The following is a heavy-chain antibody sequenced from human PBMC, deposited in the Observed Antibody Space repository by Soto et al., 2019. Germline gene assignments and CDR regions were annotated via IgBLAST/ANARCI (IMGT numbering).Heavy chain of an antibody. Sequence: ASVKVSCKASGYTFTSYDINWVRQATGQGLEWMGWMNPNSGNTGYAQKFQGRVTITADESTSTAYMELSSLRSEDTAVYYCARPVGAFPRAWFDPWGQGTLVTVSS. CDR3: ARPVGAFPRAWFDP. J-gene: IGHJ5*02. CDR1: GYTFTSYD. V-gene: IGHV1-8*01. D-gene: IGHD1-26*01. CDR2: MNPNSGNT.